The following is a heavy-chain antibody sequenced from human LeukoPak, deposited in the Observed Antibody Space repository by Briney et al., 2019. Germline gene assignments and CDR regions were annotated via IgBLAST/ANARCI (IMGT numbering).Heavy chain of an antibody. CDR3: ARDYRITTIFGVVIKKGWFDP. CDR2: MNPNSGNT. Sequence: RASVKVSCKASGYTFTSYDINWVRQATGQGLEWMGWMNPNSGNTGCAQKFQGRVTMTRNTSISTAYMELSSLRSEDTAVYYCARDYRITTIFGVVIKKGWFDPWGQGTLVTVSS. D-gene: IGHD3-3*01. CDR1: GYTFTSYD. J-gene: IGHJ5*02. V-gene: IGHV1-8*01.